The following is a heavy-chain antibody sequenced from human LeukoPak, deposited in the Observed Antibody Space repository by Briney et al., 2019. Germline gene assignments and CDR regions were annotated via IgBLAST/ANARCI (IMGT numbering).Heavy chain of an antibody. CDR1: GFSVSSNY. CDR3: ATYSGVHHKTFDD. Sequence: GGSLRLSCAASGFSVSSNYLSWVRQAPGKGLEWVSVMYSGGSTFYADSVKGRFTISRDNSQNTVSLQLNNLRIEDTALYYCATYSGVHHKTFDDWGQGTLVTVSS. V-gene: IGHV3-53*05. CDR2: MYSGGST. J-gene: IGHJ4*02. D-gene: IGHD1-26*01.